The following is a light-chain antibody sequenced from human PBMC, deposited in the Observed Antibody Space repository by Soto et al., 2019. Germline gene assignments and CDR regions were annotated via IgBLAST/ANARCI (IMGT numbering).Light chain of an antibody. Sequence: EMVMTQSPATLSVSPGERATLSCRASQSVSSNLAWYQQKPGQAPRLLIYGASTRATGIPARFSGSGSGTEFTLTISSLQSEDFAVYYCQQYNNWSWTFGQGTKVDIK. CDR3: QQYNNWSWT. CDR2: GAS. V-gene: IGKV3-15*01. J-gene: IGKJ1*01. CDR1: QSVSSN.